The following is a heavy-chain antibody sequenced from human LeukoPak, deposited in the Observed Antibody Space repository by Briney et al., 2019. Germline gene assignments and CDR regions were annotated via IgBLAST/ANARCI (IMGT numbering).Heavy chain of an antibody. CDR3: VRVPYCSNGICYTHYYCDY. Sequence: ASVKVSCKASGYTFTNYYMHWVRQAPGQGLEWMGMINPSGGSTTYAQKFQGRVTMTRDTSTSTVYMELSSLRSEDTAVYYCVRVPYCSNGICYTHYYCDYWAREPWSPSPQ. J-gene: IGHJ4*02. D-gene: IGHD2-8*01. CDR1: GYTFTNYY. CDR2: INPSGGST. V-gene: IGHV1-46*01.